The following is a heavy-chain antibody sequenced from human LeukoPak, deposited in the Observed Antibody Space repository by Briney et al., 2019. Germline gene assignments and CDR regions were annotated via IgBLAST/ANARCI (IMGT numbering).Heavy chain of an antibody. V-gene: IGHV3-7*01. CDR1: GFTFSESW. D-gene: IGHD3-16*01. CDR3: ATYTHWVAGDV. Sequence: PGGSLRLSCAASGFTFSESWMRWVRQAPGKGLEGVANMNQDGSEKDYVDSVKGRFTISRDNARESLYLQMSSLRAEDTAVYYCATYTHWVAGDVWGHGTTVTVSS. CDR2: MNQDGSEK. J-gene: IGHJ6*02.